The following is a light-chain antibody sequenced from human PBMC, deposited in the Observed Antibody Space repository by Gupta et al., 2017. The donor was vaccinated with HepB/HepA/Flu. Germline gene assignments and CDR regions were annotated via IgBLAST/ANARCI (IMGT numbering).Light chain of an antibody. Sequence: DIQMTQSPSSLSASVGDRVTITCRASQSIRNYLNWYQQKPGKAPKLLIYTSSSLHSGVPTRFYVIISFPGFPLTISSLQPFDFSSYFYPPTYNFPFTFDRGTKLEIK. CDR1: QSIRNY. J-gene: IGKJ2*01. V-gene: IGKV1-39*01. CDR2: TSS. CDR3: PPTYNFPFT.